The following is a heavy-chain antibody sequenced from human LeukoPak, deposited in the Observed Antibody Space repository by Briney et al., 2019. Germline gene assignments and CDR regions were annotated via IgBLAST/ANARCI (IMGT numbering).Heavy chain of an antibody. J-gene: IGHJ4*02. CDR3: AKFYSQWDLPPYYFDS. Sequence: GGSLRLSCAASGFTFSNYDMHWVRQAPGKGLEWVAVISYDGSKKNYADSVKGRFTISRDNSKNTLYLQMNSLRAEDTAVYFCAKFYSQWDLPPYYFDSWGQGTLVTVSS. V-gene: IGHV3-30*18. CDR1: GFTFSNYD. CDR2: ISYDGSKK. D-gene: IGHD1-26*01.